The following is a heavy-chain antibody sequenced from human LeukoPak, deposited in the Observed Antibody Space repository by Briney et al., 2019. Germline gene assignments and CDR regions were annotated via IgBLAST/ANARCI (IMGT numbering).Heavy chain of an antibody. V-gene: IGHV3-21*01. D-gene: IGHD2-15*01. CDR1: GFTFSSYS. CDR2: ISSSSSYI. CDR3: ARDCSGGSCYLKTDY. J-gene: IGHJ4*02. Sequence: GGSLRLSCAASGFTFSSYSMNWVRQAPGKGLEWVSSISSSSSYIYYADSVKGRSTISRDNAKNSLYLQMNSLRAEDTAVYYCARDCSGGSCYLKTDYWGQGTLVTVSS.